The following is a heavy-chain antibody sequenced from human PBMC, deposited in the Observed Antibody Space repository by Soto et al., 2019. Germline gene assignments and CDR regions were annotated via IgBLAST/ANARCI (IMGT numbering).Heavy chain of an antibody. CDR1: GFTFSSYA. CDR2: ISGSGGST. CDR3: SGLRRWVGATSDRAFDI. Sequence: EAQLLESGGDLVQPGGCLRLSCAASGFTFSSYAMSWVRQAPGKGLEWVSAISGSGGSTYYADSVKGRFTISRDNSKNTVFLQMNSLRADDTAVYYCSGLRRWVGATSDRAFDIWGRGTMVTVSS. V-gene: IGHV3-23*01. D-gene: IGHD1-26*01. J-gene: IGHJ3*02.